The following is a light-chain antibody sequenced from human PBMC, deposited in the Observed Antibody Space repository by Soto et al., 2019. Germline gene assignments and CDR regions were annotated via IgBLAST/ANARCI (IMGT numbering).Light chain of an antibody. Sequence: QSVPSQASSASGSPGQSVAISCTGTSSDVGCYKYVSSYPQHPGKASKLMIYEVNKRPSGCPVRFSGSKFGYAASLSLSLLQAEDEADYYCSSYAGNNNYVFGTGTKVTVL. CDR3: SSYAGNNNYV. CDR1: SSDVGCYKY. CDR2: EVN. J-gene: IGLJ1*01. V-gene: IGLV2-8*01.